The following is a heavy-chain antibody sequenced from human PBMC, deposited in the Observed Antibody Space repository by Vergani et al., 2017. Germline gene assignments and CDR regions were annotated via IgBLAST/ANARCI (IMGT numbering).Heavy chain of an antibody. CDR2: ISAYNGNT. Sequence: QVQLVQSGAEVKKPGASVKVSCKASGYTFTSYGISWVRQAPGQGLEWMGWISAYNGNTNYAQKLQGRVTMTTDTSTSTDYMELRSLRSDDTAVYYCARDRPRRIDYYYMDVWGKGTTVTVSS. J-gene: IGHJ6*03. V-gene: IGHV1-18*01. CDR3: ARDRPRRIDYYYMDV. CDR1: GYTFTSYG.